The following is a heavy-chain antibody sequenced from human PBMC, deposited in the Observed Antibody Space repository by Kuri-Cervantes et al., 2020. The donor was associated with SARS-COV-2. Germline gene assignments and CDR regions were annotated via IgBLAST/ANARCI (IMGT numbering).Heavy chain of an antibody. CDR2: IYYSGST. Sequence: SETLSLTCTVSGGSISSYYWSWIRQPPGKGLEWIGYIYYSGSTNYNPSLKSRVTISVDTSKNQFSLKLSSVTAAGTAVYYCARDGSSGYYYKYYFDYWGQGTLVTVSS. J-gene: IGHJ4*02. CDR3: ARDGSSGYYYKYYFDY. V-gene: IGHV4-59*01. CDR1: GGSISSYY. D-gene: IGHD3-22*01.